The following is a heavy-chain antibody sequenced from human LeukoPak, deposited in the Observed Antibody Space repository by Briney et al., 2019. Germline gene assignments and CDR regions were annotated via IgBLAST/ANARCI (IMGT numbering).Heavy chain of an antibody. CDR2: IHYSGST. Sequence: SETLSLTCTVSGGSISRYYWNWIRQTPGERLEWIGWIHYSGSTFYNPSLESRVAISVDTSKNQFSLKLSSVTAADTAVYYCARGIDFWSGYYQDYWGQGTLVTVSS. CDR1: GGSISRYY. CDR3: ARGIDFWSGYYQDY. D-gene: IGHD3-3*01. V-gene: IGHV4-59*12. J-gene: IGHJ4*02.